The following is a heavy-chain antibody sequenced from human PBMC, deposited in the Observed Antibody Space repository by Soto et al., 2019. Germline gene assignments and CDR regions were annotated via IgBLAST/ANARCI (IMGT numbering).Heavy chain of an antibody. V-gene: IGHV1-3*01. Sequence: ASVKASCKTSGYTFTNYAIHWVRQAPGQRLEWMGWINAGNGNTKYSQNFQGRVTITRDTSASTAYMELSSLSSEDTAVYYCARGYGDYWGQGSLVTVSS. CDR3: ARGYGDY. CDR2: INAGNGNT. J-gene: IGHJ4*02. CDR1: GYTFTNYA. D-gene: IGHD6-25*01.